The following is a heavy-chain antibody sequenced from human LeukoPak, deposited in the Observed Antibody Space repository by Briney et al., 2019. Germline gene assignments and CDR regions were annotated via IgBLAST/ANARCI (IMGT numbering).Heavy chain of an antibody. D-gene: IGHD6-19*01. Sequence: SVKVSCKSSGYTFITYCITWVRQPPAQGREGMGWISAYNGNTNYAQTFQGRVTMTTDTSASTAYLELRTLSSDDTAVYYCARAGTTSSSAPDYCGEGTLLTVSS. V-gene: IGHV1-18*01. CDR2: ISAYNGNT. J-gene: IGHJ4*02. CDR3: ARAGTTSSSAPDY. CDR1: GYTFITYC.